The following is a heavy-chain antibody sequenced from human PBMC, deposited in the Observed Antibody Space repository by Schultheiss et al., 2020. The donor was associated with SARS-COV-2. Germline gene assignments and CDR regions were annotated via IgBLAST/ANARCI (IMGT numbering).Heavy chain of an antibody. CDR2: IYHSGST. V-gene: IGHV4-30-2*01. CDR3: ARDRGRRESYYYYGMDV. CDR1: GGSISSGGYS. Sequence: LRLSCAVSGGSISSGGYSWSWIRQPPGKGLEWIGYIYHSGSTYYNPSLKSRVTISVDTSKNQFSLKLSSVTAADTAVYYCARDRGRRESYYYYGMDVWGQGTTVTVSS. D-gene: IGHD3-10*01. J-gene: IGHJ6*02.